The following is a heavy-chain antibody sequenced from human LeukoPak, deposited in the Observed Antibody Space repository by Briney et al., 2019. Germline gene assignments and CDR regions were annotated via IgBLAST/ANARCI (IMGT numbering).Heavy chain of an antibody. CDR1: GGSISSCY. V-gene: IGHV4-59*01. CDR3: AREGGAAAGFDY. Sequence: SETLSLTCTVSGGSISSCYWSWIRQPPGKGLEWIGYIYYSGSTNYNPSLKSRVTMSVDTSKNQFPLKLSSVTAANTAVYYCAREGGAAAGFDYWGQGTLVTVSS. D-gene: IGHD6-13*01. J-gene: IGHJ4*02. CDR2: IYYSGST.